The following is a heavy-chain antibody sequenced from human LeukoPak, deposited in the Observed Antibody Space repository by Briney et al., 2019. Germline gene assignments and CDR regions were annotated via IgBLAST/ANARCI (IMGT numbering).Heavy chain of an antibody. CDR1: GGSFSGYY. CDR3: ARGVSDQN. CDR2: ISHSGST. Sequence: SETLSLTCAVYGGSFSGYYWGWIRQSPGKGLEWIGEISHSGSTYYNPSLKSRVTISLDTSKNQFSLKLTSVTAADTAVYYCARGVSDQNWGQGTLVTVSS. V-gene: IGHV4-34*01. J-gene: IGHJ4*02.